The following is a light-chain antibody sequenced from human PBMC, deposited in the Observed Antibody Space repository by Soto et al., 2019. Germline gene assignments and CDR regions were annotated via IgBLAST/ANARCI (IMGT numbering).Light chain of an antibody. J-gene: IGKJ1*01. CDR2: DAS. CDR3: RQYNTYSWT. CDR1: QSISNL. Sequence: DVQMTQSPSTLSASIGERITISCRASQSISNLLAWYQQKPGKAPKLLIYDASTLESGVPSRFRGSGSGTEFTLTISSLQPEDFASYFCRQYNTYSWTFDQGTKVEIK. V-gene: IGKV1-5*01.